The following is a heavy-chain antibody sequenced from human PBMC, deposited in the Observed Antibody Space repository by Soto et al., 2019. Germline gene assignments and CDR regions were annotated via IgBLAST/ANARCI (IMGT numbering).Heavy chain of an antibody. CDR1: GGSFSGYY. CDR3: ARGRGHYVWGSYRQYYFDY. J-gene: IGHJ4*02. CDR2: INHSGST. D-gene: IGHD3-16*02. Sequence: PSETLSLTCAVYGGSFSGYYWSWIRQPPGKGLERIGEINHSGSTNYNPSLKSRVTISVDTSKNQFSLKLSSVTAADTAVYYRARGRGHYVWGSYRQYYFDYWGQGTLVTVSS. V-gene: IGHV4-34*01.